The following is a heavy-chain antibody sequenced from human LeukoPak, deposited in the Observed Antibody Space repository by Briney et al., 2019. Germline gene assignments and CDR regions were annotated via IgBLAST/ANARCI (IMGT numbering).Heavy chain of an antibody. CDR3: AKDQAVATIPYYYYGMDV. V-gene: IGHV3-30*18. CDR2: ISYDGSNK. J-gene: IGHJ6*02. CDR1: GFTFSSYG. D-gene: IGHD5-12*01. Sequence: GGSLRLSCAASGFTFSSYGMHWVRQAPGKGLEWVAVISYDGSNKYYADSVKGRFTISRDNSKNTLYLQMNSLRAEDTAVYYCAKDQAVATIPYYYYGMDVWGQGTTVTVSS.